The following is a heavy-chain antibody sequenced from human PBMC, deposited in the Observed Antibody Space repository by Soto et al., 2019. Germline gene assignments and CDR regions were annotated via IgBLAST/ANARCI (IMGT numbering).Heavy chain of an antibody. J-gene: IGHJ4*01. CDR1: GFTFSDFG. CDR2: ISHDGSKR. Sequence: GGSLRLSCEVSGFTFSDFGLDWVRQAPGKGLEWVAIISHDGSKRFYADSVKGRFTISRDNSKNTLYLQMSSLRPEDTALYYCAKTATYVDGYDNTGYSSEDYWGHGTLVTVYS. D-gene: IGHD3-22*01. CDR3: AKTATYVDGYDNTGYSSEDY. V-gene: IGHV3-30*18.